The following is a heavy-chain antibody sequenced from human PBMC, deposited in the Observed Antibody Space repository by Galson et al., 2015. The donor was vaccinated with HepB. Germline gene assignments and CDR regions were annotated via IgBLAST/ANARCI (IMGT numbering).Heavy chain of an antibody. CDR2: ISFRSRST. D-gene: IGHD4/OR15-4a*01. J-gene: IGHJ4*02. CDR1: GFTFSDYA. V-gene: IGHV3-23*01. Sequence: SLRLSCAASGFTFSDYAMTWVRQAPGKGLEWVAGISFRSRSTNYVDSVKGRFTISRDDSNNTLYLHMNSLRAEDTALFYCAKGSANYFGPLDSWGRGTLVTVSS. CDR3: AKGSANYFGPLDS.